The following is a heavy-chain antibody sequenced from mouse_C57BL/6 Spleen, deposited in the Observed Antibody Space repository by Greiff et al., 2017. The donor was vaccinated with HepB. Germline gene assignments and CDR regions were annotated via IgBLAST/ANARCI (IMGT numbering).Heavy chain of an antibody. J-gene: IGHJ3*01. V-gene: IGHV6-6*01. CDR1: GFTFSDAW. D-gene: IGHD2-4*01. Sequence: EVQLVESGGGLVQPGGSMKLSCAASGFTFSDAWMDWVRQSPEKGLEWVAEIRNKANNHATYYAESVKGRFTISRDDSKSSVYLQMNSLRAEDTGIYYCTRGRSYDYEFAYWGQGTLVTVSA. CDR3: TRGRSYDYEFAY. CDR2: IRNKANNHAT.